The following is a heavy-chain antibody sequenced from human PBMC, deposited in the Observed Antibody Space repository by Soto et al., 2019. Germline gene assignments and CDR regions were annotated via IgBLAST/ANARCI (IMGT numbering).Heavy chain of an antibody. CDR2: INPNSGGT. CDR1: GYTFTGYY. J-gene: IGHJ6*03. V-gene: IGHV1-2*04. Sequence: QVQLVQSGAEVKKPGASVKVSCKASGYTFTGYYMHWVRQAPGQGLEWMGWINPNSGGTNYAQKFQGWVTMTRDTSISTAYMELSRLRSDDTAVYYCAREGYYGSGSYPYYYMDVWGNGTTVTVSS. D-gene: IGHD3-10*01. CDR3: AREGYYGSGSYPYYYMDV.